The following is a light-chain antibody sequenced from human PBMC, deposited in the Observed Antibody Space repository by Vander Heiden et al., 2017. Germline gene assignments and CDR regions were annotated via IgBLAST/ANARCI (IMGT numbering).Light chain of an antibody. J-gene: IGKJ3*01. V-gene: IGKV1-39*01. CDR3: QQTDSTPPST. Sequence: DIQMTQSPSSLSASVGDRVTITCRASQSISSYLNWYQQKPGKAPKLLIYAASSLQSGVESRLFSGSGVRTDFTLTISSQQPEDFAPYYCQQTDSTPPSTFGHGTKVDIK. CDR1: QSISSY. CDR2: AAS.